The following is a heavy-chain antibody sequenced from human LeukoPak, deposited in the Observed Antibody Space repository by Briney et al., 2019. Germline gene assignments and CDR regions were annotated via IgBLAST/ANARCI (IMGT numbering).Heavy chain of an antibody. Sequence: GASVKVSCKASGYTFTSYGYSWVRQAPGQGLEWMGWINPNSDYTIYAQEFRGRVTMTRDTSSRTAYMELSRLRSDDTAVYYCARASHSSSWFTHFDYWGQGTLVTVSS. D-gene: IGHD6-13*01. CDR1: GYTFTSYG. CDR2: INPNSDYT. CDR3: ARASHSSSWFTHFDY. J-gene: IGHJ4*02. V-gene: IGHV1-2*02.